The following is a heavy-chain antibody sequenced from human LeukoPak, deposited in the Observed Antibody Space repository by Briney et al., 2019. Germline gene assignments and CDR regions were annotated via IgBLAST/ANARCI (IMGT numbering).Heavy chain of an antibody. J-gene: IGHJ4*02. D-gene: IGHD3-10*01. Sequence: PSETLSLTCTVSGVSISNSRYCWGWVRQPPGKGLEWIARIYYSGSKTFYNPYLKSRVTISRDTSNNQISLSLISVTAADTSVFECVAYDSGNYRAYFCSWGQGIMVTV. V-gene: IGHV4-39*07. CDR3: VAYDSGNYRAYFCS. CDR1: GVSISNSRYC. CDR2: IYYSGSKT.